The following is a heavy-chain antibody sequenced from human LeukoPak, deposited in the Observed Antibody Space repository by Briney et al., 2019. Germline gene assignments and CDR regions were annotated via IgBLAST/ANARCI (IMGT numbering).Heavy chain of an antibody. D-gene: IGHD6-13*01. CDR3: ARGSGYSSSWYDYHYYYYMDV. V-gene: IGHV4-39*01. J-gene: IGHJ6*03. CDR1: GVSISSSNSY. CDR2: IYYSGNT. Sequence: PSETLSLTCTVSGVSISSSNSYWGWIRQPPGKGLEWIGSIYYSGNTYYNASLKSQVSISIDTSKNQFSLRLTSVTAADTAVYYCARGSGYSSSWYDYHYYYYMDVWGKGTTVTVS.